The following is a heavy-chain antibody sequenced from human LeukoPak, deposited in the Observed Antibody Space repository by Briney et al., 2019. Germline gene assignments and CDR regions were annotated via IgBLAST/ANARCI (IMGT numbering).Heavy chain of an antibody. CDR2: ISGSDGST. CDR3: AKVTGAPAY. D-gene: IGHD1-26*01. J-gene: IGHJ4*02. Sequence: SGGSLRLSCAASGFTFSNAWMSWVRQAPGKGLEWVSTISGSDGSTYYADSVKGRFTISRDNSKDTVYLQMDSLRAEDTAVYYCAKVTGAPAYWGQGTLVTVSS. V-gene: IGHV3-23*01. CDR1: GFTFSNAW.